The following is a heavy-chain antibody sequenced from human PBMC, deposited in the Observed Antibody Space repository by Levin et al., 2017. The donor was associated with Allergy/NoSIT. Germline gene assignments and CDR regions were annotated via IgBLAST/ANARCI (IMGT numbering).Heavy chain of an antibody. D-gene: IGHD3-10*01. J-gene: IGHJ4*02. V-gene: IGHV3-72*01. CDR3: ARLRRGSGTHYFLDY. CDR1: GFTFSDHY. CDR2: TKNKANSYTT. Sequence: PSGGSLRLSCAASGFTFSDHYMDWVRQAPGKGLEWVGRTKNKANSYTTIYAASVKGTFTISRDDSKNSLYLQMNSLKTEDTAVYYCARLRRGSGTHYFLDYWGQGTLVTVSS.